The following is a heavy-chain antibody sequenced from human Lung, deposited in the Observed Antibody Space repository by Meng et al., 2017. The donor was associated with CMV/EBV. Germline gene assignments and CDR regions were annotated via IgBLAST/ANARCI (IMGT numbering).Heavy chain of an antibody. CDR1: GFTITAYP. Sequence: QGAMVESWWGGVQPGRSLRLSCAASGFTITAYPMHWVRQVPGKGLEWVTVDGNNKYYADSVKGRFTISRDNSRNTLDLQMDSLRTEGTAIYYCARENLELQGTVDYWGQGTLVTVSS. CDR2: DGNNK. D-gene: IGHD1-7*01. CDR3: ARENLELQGTVDY. J-gene: IGHJ4*02. V-gene: IGHV3-30*03.